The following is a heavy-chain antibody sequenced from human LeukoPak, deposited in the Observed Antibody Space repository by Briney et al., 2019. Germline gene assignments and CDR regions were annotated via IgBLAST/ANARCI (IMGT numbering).Heavy chain of an antibody. CDR3: AKGGLEVHPVNYFDY. V-gene: IGHV3-30*18. D-gene: IGHD3-16*01. J-gene: IGHJ4*02. Sequence: GGSLRLSCASSGFTFSTYWMSWVRQAPGKGLEWVAVISYDGSNKYYADSVKGRFTISRDNSKNTLYLQMNSLRAEDTAVYYCAKGGLEVHPVNYFDYWGQGTLVTVSS. CDR2: ISYDGSNK. CDR1: GFTFSTYW.